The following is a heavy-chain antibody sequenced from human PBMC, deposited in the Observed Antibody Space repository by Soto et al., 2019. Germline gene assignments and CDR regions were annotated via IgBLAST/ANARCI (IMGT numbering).Heavy chain of an antibody. D-gene: IGHD2-2*01. V-gene: IGHV1-69*13. CDR1: GGTFSSYA. CDR3: ASFPYCRKTSCYYTYYYGMDV. Sequence: ASVKVSCKASGGTFSSYAISWVRQAPGQGLEWMGGIIPIFGTANYAQKFQGRVTITADESTSTAYMELSSLRSEDTAAYYCASFPYCRKTSCYYTYYYGMDVWGQGTTVTVSS. CDR2: IIPIFGTA. J-gene: IGHJ6*02.